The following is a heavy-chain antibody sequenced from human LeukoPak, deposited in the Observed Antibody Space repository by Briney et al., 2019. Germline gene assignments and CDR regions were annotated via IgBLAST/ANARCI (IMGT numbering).Heavy chain of an antibody. CDR2: IYSGGST. J-gene: IGHJ6*02. CDR3: ARGGGSRGGQGSPYYYYSMDV. V-gene: IGHV3-66*01. D-gene: IGHD3-10*01. CDR1: GFTVSSNY. Sequence: GGSLRLSCAASGFTVSSNYMSWVRQAPGKGLEWVSVIYSGGSTYYADSVKGRFTISRDNSKNTLYLQMNSLRAEDTAVYYCARGGGSRGGQGSPYYYYSMDVWGQGTTVTVSS.